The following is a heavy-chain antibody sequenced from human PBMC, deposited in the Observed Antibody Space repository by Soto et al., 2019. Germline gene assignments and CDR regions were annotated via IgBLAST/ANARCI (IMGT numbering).Heavy chain of an antibody. D-gene: IGHD6-19*01. CDR1: GFTFSSYG. CDR2: IWCDGSNK. Sequence: QVQLVESGGGVVQPGRSLRLCCAASGFTFSSYGVQWVLQAPGEGLEGVAGIWCDGSNKNYADSVKGRFTISRDNSKNTLYLQMNSLRAEDTAVYYCATEQQWMTSFDYWGQGTLVTVSS. CDR3: ATEQQWMTSFDY. J-gene: IGHJ4*02. V-gene: IGHV3-33*01.